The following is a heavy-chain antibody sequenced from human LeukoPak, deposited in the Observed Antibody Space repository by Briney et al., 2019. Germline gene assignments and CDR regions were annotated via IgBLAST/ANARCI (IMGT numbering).Heavy chain of an antibody. CDR2: IRSKAYGGTT. V-gene: IGHV3-49*03. J-gene: IGHJ6*03. CDR3: TRARQSYSSSWYYYYYYMDV. D-gene: IGHD6-13*01. Sequence: LSLTCTVSGGSISSYYWSWIRQPPGKGLEWVGFIRSKAYGGTTEYAASVKGRFTISRDDSKSIAYLQMNSLKTEDTAVYYCTRARQSYSSSWYYYYYYMDVWGKGTTVTISS. CDR1: GGSISSYY.